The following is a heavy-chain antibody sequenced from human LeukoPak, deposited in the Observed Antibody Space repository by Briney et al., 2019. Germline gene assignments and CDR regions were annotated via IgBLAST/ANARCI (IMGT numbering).Heavy chain of an antibody. Sequence: PSQTLSLTCTVSGYSISSGYYWGLIRQPPGKGLEWIGSIYHSGSTYYNPSLKSRVTISVDTSKNQFSLKLSSVTAADTAVYYCARAGPRTFYDSSGSATKGYYYYMDVSGKGTTVTVSS. CDR3: ARAGPRTFYDSSGSATKGYYYYMDV. J-gene: IGHJ6*03. CDR2: IYHSGST. D-gene: IGHD3-22*01. CDR1: GYSISSGYY. V-gene: IGHV4-38-2*02.